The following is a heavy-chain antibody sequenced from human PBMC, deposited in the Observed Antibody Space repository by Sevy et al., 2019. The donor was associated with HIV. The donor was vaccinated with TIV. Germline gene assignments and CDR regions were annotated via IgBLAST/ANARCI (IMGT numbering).Heavy chain of an antibody. Sequence: GGSLRLSCAASGFTFSSYGMHWVRQAPGKGLEWVAVIWYDGCNKYYADSVKGRFTISRDNSKNTLYLQMNSLRAEDTAVYYCASSASSGFRFDYWGQGTLVTVSS. CDR3: ASSASSGFRFDY. CDR2: IWYDGCNK. V-gene: IGHV3-33*01. J-gene: IGHJ4*02. D-gene: IGHD3-22*01. CDR1: GFTFSSYG.